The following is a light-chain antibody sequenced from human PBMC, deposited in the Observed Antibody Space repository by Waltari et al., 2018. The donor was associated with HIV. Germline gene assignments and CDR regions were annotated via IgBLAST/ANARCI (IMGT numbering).Light chain of an antibody. CDR2: DNN. V-gene: IGLV1-51*01. J-gene: IGLJ2*01. Sequence: QSVLPQPPSVSAASGPKVTISCSGSTSNIGNNYVTWYQQPPGTAPKLLIYDNNKRPSGIPDRFSGSKSGTSVTLCITGLQTGDEADYYCGTWESSLSALVFGGGTKLTVL. CDR3: GTWESSLSALV. CDR1: TSNIGNNY.